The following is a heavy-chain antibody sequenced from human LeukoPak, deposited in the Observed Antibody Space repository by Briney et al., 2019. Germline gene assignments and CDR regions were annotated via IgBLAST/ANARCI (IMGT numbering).Heavy chain of an antibody. CDR1: GGSISSSSYY. CDR2: IYYSGST. J-gene: IGHJ4*02. V-gene: IGHV4-39*07. CDR3: ASGANTMIVALSFDY. D-gene: IGHD3-22*01. Sequence: SETLSLTCTVSGGSISSSSYYWGWIRQPPGKGLEWIGSIYYSGSTYYNPSLKSRVTISVDTSKNQFSLKLSSVTAADTAVYYCASGANTMIVALSFDYWGQGTLVTVS.